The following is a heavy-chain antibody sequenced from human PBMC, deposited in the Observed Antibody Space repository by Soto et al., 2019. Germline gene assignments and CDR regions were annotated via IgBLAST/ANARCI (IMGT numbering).Heavy chain of an antibody. J-gene: IGHJ6*02. CDR1: GGSISSGDYY. V-gene: IGHV4-61*08. Sequence: SETLSLTCTVSGGSISSGDYYWSWIRQPPGKGLEWIGYIYYSGSTSYNPSLKSRVTISVDTSKNQFSLKLRSVTAADTAVYYCARVPAVGIVRLSKPLDSGMDVWGQGTTVTVSS. CDR3: ARVPAVGIVRLSKPLDSGMDV. D-gene: IGHD3-16*02. CDR2: IYYSGST.